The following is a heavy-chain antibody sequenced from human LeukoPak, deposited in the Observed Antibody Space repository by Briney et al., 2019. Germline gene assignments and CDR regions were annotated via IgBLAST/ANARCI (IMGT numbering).Heavy chain of an antibody. V-gene: IGHV1-69*05. Sequence: SVKVSCKASGCTFSSYAITWVRQAPGQGLEWMGGIIPIFGTANYAQKFQGRVTITTDESTSTAYMELSSLRSEDTAVYYCAVDYGGNLEYFDYWGQGTLVTVSS. CDR3: AVDYGGNLEYFDY. CDR1: GCTFSSYA. CDR2: IIPIFGTA. D-gene: IGHD4-23*01. J-gene: IGHJ4*02.